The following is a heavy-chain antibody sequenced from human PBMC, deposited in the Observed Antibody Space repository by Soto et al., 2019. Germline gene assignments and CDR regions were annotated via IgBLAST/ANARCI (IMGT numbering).Heavy chain of an antibody. CDR3: ARGVTAVVDY. CDR2: MQPSSGRT. J-gene: IGHJ4*02. D-gene: IGHD2-15*01. V-gene: IGHV1-8*01. Sequence: QVQLVQSGAEVREPGASVKVSCKASGYSFTSLDINWVRQTTGQGLEWMGWMQPSSGRTGYAQKFQGRVTMTRDTSITTAHMELSSLTSDDTAFYYCARGVTAVVDYWCQGTLVTVSS. CDR1: GYSFTSLD.